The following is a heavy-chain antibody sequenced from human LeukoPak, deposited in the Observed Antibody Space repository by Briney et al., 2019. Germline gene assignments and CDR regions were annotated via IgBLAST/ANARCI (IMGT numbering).Heavy chain of an antibody. D-gene: IGHD6-13*01. Sequence: TGGSLRLSCAASGFTFSSYAMSWVRQAPGKGLEWVSAISGSGGSTYYADSVKGRFTISRDNSKNTLNLQMNSLRAEDTAIYYCAKARAGDITAAFNYWGQGTLVTVSS. CDR2: ISGSGGST. CDR1: GFTFSSYA. CDR3: AKARAGDITAAFNY. V-gene: IGHV3-23*01. J-gene: IGHJ4*02.